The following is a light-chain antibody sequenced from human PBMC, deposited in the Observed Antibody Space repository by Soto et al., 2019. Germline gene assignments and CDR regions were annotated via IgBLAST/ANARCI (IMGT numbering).Light chain of an antibody. V-gene: IGKV1-39*01. CDR2: GAS. J-gene: IGKJ3*01. CDR1: QSIGSY. Sequence: DIQMTQSPYSLSPSVGDSVSITCRASQSIGSYLNWYQYKSVEAPKLLIYGASTLQSGVPSRFSGSGSETEFTLTIGSLQPEDSATYFCQQSYDTPFTFGPGT. CDR3: QQSYDTPFT.